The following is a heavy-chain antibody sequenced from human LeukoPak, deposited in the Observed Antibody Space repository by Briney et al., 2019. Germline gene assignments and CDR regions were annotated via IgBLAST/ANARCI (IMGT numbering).Heavy chain of an antibody. J-gene: IGHJ5*02. Sequence: TVKVSCKASGGTFSSYAISWVRQAPGQGLEWMGGIIPIFGTANYAQKFQGRVTITADESTSTAYMELSSLRSEDTAVYYCARGVCGGDCYYNWFDPWGQGTLVTVSS. CDR3: ARGVCGGDCYYNWFDP. CDR2: IIPIFGTA. D-gene: IGHD2-21*02. CDR1: GGTFSSYA. V-gene: IGHV1-69*13.